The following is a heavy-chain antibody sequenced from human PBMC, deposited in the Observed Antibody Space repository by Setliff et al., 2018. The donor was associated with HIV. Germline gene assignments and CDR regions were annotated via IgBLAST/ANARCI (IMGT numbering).Heavy chain of an antibody. Sequence: PGGSLRLSCVASGFTFSNYAMSWVRQAPGKGLEWVSGITGIGGGTYYADSVKGRFTISRDNSKNTLYLQMNSLSAEDTAVFYCAKGQFRLRPDSLDLWGQGTLVTVSS. CDR1: GFTFSNYA. J-gene: IGHJ4*03. CDR3: AKGQFRLRPDSLDL. V-gene: IGHV3-23*01. D-gene: IGHD2-21*01. CDR2: ITGIGGGT.